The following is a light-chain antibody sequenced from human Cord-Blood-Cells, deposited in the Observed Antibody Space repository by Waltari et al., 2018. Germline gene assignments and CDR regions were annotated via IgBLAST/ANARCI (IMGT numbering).Light chain of an antibody. J-gene: IGKJ2*01. V-gene: IGKV3-15*01. Sequence: ILMTQSRATLSVSQGVGATLSCRASQSVSSNLAWYQQKPGQAPRLLIYGASTRATGIPARFSGSGSGTEFTLTISSLQSEDFAVYYCQQYNNWPRTFGQGTKLEIK. CDR1: QSVSSN. CDR2: GAS. CDR3: QQYNNWPRT.